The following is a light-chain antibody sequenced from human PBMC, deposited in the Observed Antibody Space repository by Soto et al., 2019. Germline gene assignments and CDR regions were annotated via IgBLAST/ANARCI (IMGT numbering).Light chain of an antibody. CDR2: GAS. J-gene: IGKJ2*01. Sequence: DIQLTQSPSSLSASVGDRLTITCRASQTITTSLNWYQQTPGKAPKVLIFGASNLQSGVPSRFSGSGSGTDFTLTITSLQPEDSATYYCLQHNTYPYTFGQGTKLEIK. CDR1: QTITTS. CDR3: LQHNTYPYT. V-gene: IGKV1-39*01.